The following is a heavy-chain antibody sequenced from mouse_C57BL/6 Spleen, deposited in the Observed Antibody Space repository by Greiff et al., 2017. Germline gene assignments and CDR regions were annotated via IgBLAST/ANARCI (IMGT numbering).Heavy chain of an antibody. Sequence: QVQLTESDAELVKPGASVKISCKVSGYTFTDHTIHWMKQRPEQGLEWIGYIYPRDVSTKYNEKFKGKATLTADKSSSTAYMQLNSLTSEDSAVYFCAREQLRLKDAMDYWGQGTSVTVSS. CDR3: AREQLRLKDAMDY. CDR1: GYTFTDHT. CDR2: IYPRDVST. D-gene: IGHD3-2*02. V-gene: IGHV1-78*01. J-gene: IGHJ4*01.